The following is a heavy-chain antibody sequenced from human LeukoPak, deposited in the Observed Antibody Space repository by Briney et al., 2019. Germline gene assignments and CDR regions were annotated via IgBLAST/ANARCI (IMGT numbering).Heavy chain of an antibody. CDR2: ISSSSSYI. Sequence: PGGSLRLSCAVSGFTFSSYSMNWVRQAPGKGLEWVSSISSSSSYIYYADSVKGRFTISRDNAENSLFLQMNSLRAEDTAVYYCAREAIRDDGFDYWGQGTLVTVSS. J-gene: IGHJ4*02. D-gene: IGHD5-24*01. CDR1: GFTFSSYS. V-gene: IGHV3-21*01. CDR3: AREAIRDDGFDY.